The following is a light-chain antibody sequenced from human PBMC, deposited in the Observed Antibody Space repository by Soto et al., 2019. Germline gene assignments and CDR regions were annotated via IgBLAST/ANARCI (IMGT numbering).Light chain of an antibody. CDR2: ATS. Sequence: DVQMTQSPSSLSAFVGARVTITCRASQGIAPYLAWFQQKPGKVPKLLIYATSTLQSWLPSRFSGSGSGTDFTLTINSLQAEDVGTYYCQQYNRAVLTFGGGTKVEIK. CDR1: QGIAPY. CDR3: QQYNRAVLT. J-gene: IGKJ4*01. V-gene: IGKV1-27*01.